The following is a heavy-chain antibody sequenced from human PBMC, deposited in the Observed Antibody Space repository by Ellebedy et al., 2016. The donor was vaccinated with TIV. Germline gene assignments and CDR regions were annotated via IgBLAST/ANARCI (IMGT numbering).Heavy chain of an antibody. CDR2: ISWNSGSV. J-gene: IGHJ2*01. D-gene: IGHD3-22*01. CDR3: VKDKSVSGFSFWVFDL. Sequence: GGSLRLXCAASGFNFDDYAMHWVRQAPGKDLEWVSGISWNSGSVNYADSVKGRFTISRDNVNDSLHLQMNSLRPEDTAFYYCVKDKSVSGFSFWVFDLWGRGTLVTVSS. V-gene: IGHV3-9*01. CDR1: GFNFDDYA.